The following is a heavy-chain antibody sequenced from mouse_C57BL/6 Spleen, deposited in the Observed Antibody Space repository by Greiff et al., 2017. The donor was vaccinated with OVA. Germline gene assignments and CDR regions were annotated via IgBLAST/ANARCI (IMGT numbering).Heavy chain of an antibody. CDR3: APVYDFLGY. V-gene: IGHV14-2*01. CDR1: GFNIKDYY. J-gene: IGHJ2*01. Sequence: EVQVVESGAELVKPGASVKLSCTASGFNIKDYYMHWVKQRTEQGLEWIGRIDPEDGETKYAPKFPGKATITADTSSNTAYLQLSSLTSEDTAVYYCAPVYDFLGYWGQGTTLTVSS. CDR2: IDPEDGET. D-gene: IGHD2-4*01.